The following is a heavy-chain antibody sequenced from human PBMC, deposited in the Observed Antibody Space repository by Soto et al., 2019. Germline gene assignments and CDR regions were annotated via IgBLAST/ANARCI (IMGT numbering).Heavy chain of an antibody. J-gene: IGHJ3*02. CDR2: IRQDGSQI. CDR3: ARLQWPSKGAFDI. Sequence: LRLSCAAPGFSFSSYWMSWVRQAPGKGLEWVANIRQDGSQIYYLGSVKGRFTISRDNAKNSLYLQMNSLRAEDTAVYYCARLQWPSKGAFDIWGQGTMVTVSS. D-gene: IGHD6-19*01. CDR1: GFSFSSYW. V-gene: IGHV3-7*03.